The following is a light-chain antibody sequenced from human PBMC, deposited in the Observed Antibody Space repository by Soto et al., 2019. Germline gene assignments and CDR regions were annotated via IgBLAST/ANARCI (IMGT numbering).Light chain of an antibody. Sequence: DTVMTPSPVTLSVSPGERATLSCRASQSVGGNLAWYKQKPGQAPRLLIYGASKRATGVPDRFSGSGSGAVFTRTISSQQSDDFAVYYSQQYSNWPPWTFGRGTKVEVK. V-gene: IGKV3-15*01. J-gene: IGKJ1*01. CDR2: GAS. CDR3: QQYSNWPPWT. CDR1: QSVGGN.